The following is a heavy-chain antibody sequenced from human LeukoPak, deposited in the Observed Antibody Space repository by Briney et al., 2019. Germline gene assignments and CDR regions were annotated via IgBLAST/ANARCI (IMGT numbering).Heavy chain of an antibody. Sequence: GGSLRLSCAASGFTFSSYAMHWVRQAPGKGLEWVAVISYDGSNKYYADSVKGRFTISRDNSKNTLYLQMNSLRAEDTAVYYCARGMEYQLLLVDYWGQGTLVTVSS. CDR1: GFTFSSYA. V-gene: IGHV3-30*04. D-gene: IGHD2-2*01. CDR2: ISYDGSNK. CDR3: ARGMEYQLLLVDY. J-gene: IGHJ4*02.